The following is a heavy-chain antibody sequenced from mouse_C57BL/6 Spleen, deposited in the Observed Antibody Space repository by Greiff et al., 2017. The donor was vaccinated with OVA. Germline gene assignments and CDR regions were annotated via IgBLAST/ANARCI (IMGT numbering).Heavy chain of an antibody. D-gene: IGHD2-4*01. CDR2: IDPANGNT. Sequence: EVKLEESVAELVRPGASVKLSCTASGFNIKNTYMHWVKQRPEQGLEWIGRIDPANGNTKYAPKFQGKATITADTSSNTAYLQLSSLTSEDTAIYYCARDDYDRYYAMDYWGQGTSVTVSS. V-gene: IGHV14-3*01. J-gene: IGHJ4*01. CDR1: GFNIKNTY. CDR3: ARDDYDRYYAMDY.